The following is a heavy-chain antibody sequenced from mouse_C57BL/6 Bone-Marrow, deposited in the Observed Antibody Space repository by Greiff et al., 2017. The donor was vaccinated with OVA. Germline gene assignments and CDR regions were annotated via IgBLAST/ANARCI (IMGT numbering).Heavy chain of an antibody. V-gene: IGHV14-4*01. CDR2: IDPENGDT. Sequence: EVQLQQSGAELVRPGASVTLSCTASGFNIKDDYMHWVKQRPEQGLEWIGWIDPENGDTEYASKFQGKATITADPSSNTAYLQLSSLTSEDTAVYYCTRDYGSSLFAYWGQGTLVTVSA. J-gene: IGHJ3*01. CDR1: GFNIKDDY. D-gene: IGHD1-1*01. CDR3: TRDYGSSLFAY.